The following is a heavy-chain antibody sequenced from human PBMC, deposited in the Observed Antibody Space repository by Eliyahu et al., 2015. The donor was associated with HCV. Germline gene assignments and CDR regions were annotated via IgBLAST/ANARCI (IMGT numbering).Heavy chain of an antibody. CDR3: ARGGRLVVVPAPTRYGMDV. CDR2: INHSGST. J-gene: IGHJ6*02. CDR1: GGSFSGYY. V-gene: IGHV4-34*01. D-gene: IGHD2-2*01. Sequence: QVQLQQWGAGLLKPSETLSLTCAVYGGSFSGYYWSWIRQPPGKGLEWIGEINHSGSTNYNPSLKSRVTISVDTSKNQFSLKLSSVTAADTAVYYCARGGRLVVVPAPTRYGMDVWGQGTTVTVSS.